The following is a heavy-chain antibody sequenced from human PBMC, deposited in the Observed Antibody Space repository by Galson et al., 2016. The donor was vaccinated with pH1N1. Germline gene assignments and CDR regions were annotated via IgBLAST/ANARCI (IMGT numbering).Heavy chain of an antibody. D-gene: IGHD5-24*01. J-gene: IGHJ4*02. Sequence: SVKVSCKASGNTFTTYQMHWVRQAPGQGLEWMGIINPSGGSTRYAQKFQGRVTMTRDTSTSPVYMALSSLKAPATAVYYCAGLIGGGYNIREFDYWGQGTQVTVSS. CDR2: INPSGGST. V-gene: IGHV1-46*03. CDR1: GNTFTTYQ. CDR3: AGLIGGGYNIREFDY.